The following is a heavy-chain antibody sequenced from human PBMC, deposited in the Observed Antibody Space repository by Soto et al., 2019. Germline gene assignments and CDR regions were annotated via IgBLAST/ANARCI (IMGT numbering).Heavy chain of an antibody. V-gene: IGHV3-23*01. CDR3: AKDSSSGDATAN. CDR2: ISGSGGST. CDR1: GFTFSSYA. J-gene: IGHJ4*02. D-gene: IGHD6-13*01. Sequence: GGSLRLSCAASGFTFSSYAMSWVRQAPGKGLEWVSAISGSGGSTYYADSVKGRFTISRDNSKNTLYLQMNSLRAEDAAVYYCAKDSSSGDATANWGQGTLVTVSS.